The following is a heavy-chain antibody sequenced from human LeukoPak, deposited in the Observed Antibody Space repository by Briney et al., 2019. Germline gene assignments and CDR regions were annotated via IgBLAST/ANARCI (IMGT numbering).Heavy chain of an antibody. J-gene: IGHJ4*02. CDR1: GFTFDDYA. Sequence: GRSLRLSCAASGFTFDDYAMHWVRQAPGKGLEWVSGISWNSGSIGYADSVKGRFTISRDNAKNSLYLQMNSLRAEDTALYYCAKDWSDIVATLVGYWGQGTLVTVSS. V-gene: IGHV3-9*01. D-gene: IGHD5-12*01. CDR3: AKDWSDIVATLVGY. CDR2: ISWNSGSI.